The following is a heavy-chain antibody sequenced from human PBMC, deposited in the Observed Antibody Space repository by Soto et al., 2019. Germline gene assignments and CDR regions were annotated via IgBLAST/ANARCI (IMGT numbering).Heavy chain of an antibody. CDR1: GGSFNGYY. V-gene: IGHV4-34*01. CDR3: ASGYGRTFDY. CDR2: INHSGST. D-gene: IGHD3-10*01. Sequence: QVQLQQWGAGLLKASETLSLTCAVYGGSFNGYYWNWIRQPPGKGLEWSGEINHSGSTNYNPSLKTRVTTSVATSTTQFPPPLSSVTAAATAVYYCASGYGRTFDYWGQGTLVTVSS. J-gene: IGHJ4*02.